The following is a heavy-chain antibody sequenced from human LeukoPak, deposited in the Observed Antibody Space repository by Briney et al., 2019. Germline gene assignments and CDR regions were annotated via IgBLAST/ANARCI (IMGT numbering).Heavy chain of an antibody. Sequence: QPGGSLRLSCAASGFTFSSYAMHWVRQAPGKGLEWVAVISYDGSNKYYADSVKGRFTISRDNSKNTLYLQMNSLRAEDTAVYYCARDPRHQYYGSGSYYFDYWGQGTLVTVSS. V-gene: IGHV3-30*04. CDR2: ISYDGSNK. CDR1: GFTFSSYA. D-gene: IGHD3-10*01. CDR3: ARDPRHQYYGSGSYYFDY. J-gene: IGHJ4*02.